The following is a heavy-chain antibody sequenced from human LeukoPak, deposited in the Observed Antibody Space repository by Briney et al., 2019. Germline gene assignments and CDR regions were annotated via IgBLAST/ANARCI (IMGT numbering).Heavy chain of an antibody. CDR3: ARDLDGDYGWHFDL. D-gene: IGHD4-17*01. V-gene: IGHV3-21*01. CDR2: ISSSSNYI. Sequence: GGSLRLSCAAYGFTFSSFSMNWVRQAPGKGLEWVSSISSSSNYIYYADSVRGRFTISRDNAKNSLSLQMNSLRVEDTAVYYCARDLDGDYGWHFDLWGRGTLVTVSS. CDR1: GFTFSSFS. J-gene: IGHJ2*01.